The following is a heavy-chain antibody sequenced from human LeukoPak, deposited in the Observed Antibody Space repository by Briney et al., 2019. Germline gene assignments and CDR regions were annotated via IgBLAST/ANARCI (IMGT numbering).Heavy chain of an antibody. D-gene: IGHD3-10*01. CDR2: ISGSGGST. V-gene: IGHV3-23*01. CDR3: AKDLFFGITMVRGVIGDV. J-gene: IGHJ6*04. CDR1: GFTFSSYG. Sequence: GGTLRLSCAASGFTFSSYGMSWVRQAPGKGLEWVSAISGSGGSTYYADSVKGRFTISRDNSKNTLYLQMNSLRAEGTAVYYCAKDLFFGITMVRGVIGDVWGKGTTVTISS.